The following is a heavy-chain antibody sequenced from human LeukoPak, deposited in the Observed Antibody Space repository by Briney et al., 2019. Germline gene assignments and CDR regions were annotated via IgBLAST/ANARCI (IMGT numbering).Heavy chain of an antibody. CDR1: GFTFSSYS. J-gene: IGHJ4*02. CDR2: ISSSSSYI. CDR3: ARGRWERYCSGGSCYYFDY. Sequence: PGGSLRLSCAASGFTFSSYSMNWVRQAPWKGLEWVSSISSSSSYIYYADSVKGRFTISRDNAKNSLYLQMNSLRAEDTAVYYCARGRWERYCSGGSCYYFDYWGQGTLVTVSS. V-gene: IGHV3-21*01. D-gene: IGHD2-15*01.